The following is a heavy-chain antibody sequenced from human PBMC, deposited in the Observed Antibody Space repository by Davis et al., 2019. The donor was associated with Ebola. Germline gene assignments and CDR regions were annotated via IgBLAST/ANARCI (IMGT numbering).Heavy chain of an antibody. V-gene: IGHV3-48*04. CDR3: ARGDYYDSSFADAFDI. Sequence: GESLKISCAASGFTFSTYGMHWVRQAPGKGLEWVSYISSSSSTIYYADSVKGRFTISRDNAKNSLFLQMNSLRAEDTAVYYCARGDYYDSSFADAFDIWGQGTMVTVST. CDR2: ISSSSSTI. D-gene: IGHD3-22*01. J-gene: IGHJ3*02. CDR1: GFTFSTYG.